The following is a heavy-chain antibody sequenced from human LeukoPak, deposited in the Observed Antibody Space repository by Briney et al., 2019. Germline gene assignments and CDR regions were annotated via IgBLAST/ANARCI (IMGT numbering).Heavy chain of an antibody. CDR3: AKSPVRLRLGELSPPGDY. CDR1: GYTFTSYA. D-gene: IGHD3-16*02. J-gene: IGHJ4*02. CDR2: FNAGNGNT. V-gene: IGHV1-3*01. Sequence: ASVKVSCKASGYTFTSYAMHWVRQAPGQRLEWMGWFNAGNGNTKYSQKFQGRVTITRDTSASTAYMELSSLRSEDTAVYYCAKSPVRLRLGELSPPGDYWGQGTLVTVSS.